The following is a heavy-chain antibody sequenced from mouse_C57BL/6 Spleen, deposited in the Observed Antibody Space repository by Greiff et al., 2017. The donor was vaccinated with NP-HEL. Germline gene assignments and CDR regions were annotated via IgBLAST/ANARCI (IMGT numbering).Heavy chain of an antibody. Sequence: QVQLQQSGAELVKPGASVKISCKASGYAFSSYWMNWVKQRPGKGLEWIGQIYPGDGDTNYNGKFKGKATLTADKSSSTAYMQLSSLTSEDSAVYFCASRQLRQYYFDYWGQGTTLTVSS. V-gene: IGHV1-80*01. CDR2: IYPGDGDT. J-gene: IGHJ2*01. CDR1: GYAFSSYW. CDR3: ASRQLRQYYFDY. D-gene: IGHD3-2*02.